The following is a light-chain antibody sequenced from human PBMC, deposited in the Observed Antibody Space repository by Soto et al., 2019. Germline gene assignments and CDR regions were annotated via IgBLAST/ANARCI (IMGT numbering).Light chain of an antibody. J-gene: IGKJ3*01. Sequence: DVVLTQSPVSLPVTLGQPASISCRSSQSLLYSDGKTYLNWFHQRPGQSPRRLIYQVSIRDSGVPVRFSGSGSGTDFTLHISRVEAEDMGVYYCMQPIHWPSTFGPGTKVDIK. CDR3: MQPIHWPST. CDR2: QVS. V-gene: IGKV2-30*01. CDR1: QSLLYSDGKTY.